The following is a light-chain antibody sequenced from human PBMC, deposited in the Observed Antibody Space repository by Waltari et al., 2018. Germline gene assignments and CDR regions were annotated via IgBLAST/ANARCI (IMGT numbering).Light chain of an antibody. J-gene: IGLJ3*02. CDR3: QTGGHGTWV. Sequence: QLVLTQSPSASASLGASVKLTCTLSSGHSSNIIAWHQQQPEKGPRYLMKVNSDGSHSKGDGIPERFSGSRSGAERYLTISSRQSEDEADYYCQTGGHGTWVFGGGTKLTIL. CDR1: SGHSSNI. CDR2: VNSDGSH. V-gene: IGLV4-69*01.